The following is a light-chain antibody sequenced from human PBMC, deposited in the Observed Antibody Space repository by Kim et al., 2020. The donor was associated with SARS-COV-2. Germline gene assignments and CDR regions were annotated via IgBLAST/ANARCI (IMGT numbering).Light chain of an antibody. CDR1: QSVSSD. J-gene: IGKJ1*01. CDR2: GAS. V-gene: IGKV3-15*01. Sequence: EIVMTQSPATLSVSPGERATLSCRASQSVSSDLAWYQQKPGQAPRLLIYGASTRATGIPARFSGSGSGTEFTLTISSLQSEDFAIYYCQQYNTWWTFDQGTKVDIK. CDR3: QQYNTWWT.